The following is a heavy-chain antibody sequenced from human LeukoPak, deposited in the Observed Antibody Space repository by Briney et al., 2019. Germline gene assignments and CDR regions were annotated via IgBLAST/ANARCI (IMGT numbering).Heavy chain of an antibody. V-gene: IGHV3-23*01. CDR2: ISGSGGST. CDR3: AKGGMDSSSWYRLYYFDY. Sequence: PGGSLRLSCAASGFTFSSYAMSWVRQAPGKGLEWVSAISGSGGSTYYADSVKGRFTISRDNSKNTLYLQMNSLRAEDTAVYYCAKGGMDSSSWYRLYYFDYWGQGTLVTVSS. CDR1: GFTFSSYA. D-gene: IGHD6-13*01. J-gene: IGHJ4*02.